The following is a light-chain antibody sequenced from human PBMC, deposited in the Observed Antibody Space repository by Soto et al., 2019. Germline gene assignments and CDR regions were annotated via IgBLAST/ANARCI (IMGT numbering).Light chain of an antibody. CDR2: GAS. CDR3: QQYGSSSLT. V-gene: IGKV3-20*01. J-gene: IGKJ4*01. Sequence: EIVLTQSPGTVSLSPGERATLSCRASQSVSGSYLAWYQQKPDQAPRLLIYGASTRATGIPDRFSGSGSGTDFTLTISRLEPEDLAVYYCQQYGSSSLTFGGGTKVEI. CDR1: QSVSGSY.